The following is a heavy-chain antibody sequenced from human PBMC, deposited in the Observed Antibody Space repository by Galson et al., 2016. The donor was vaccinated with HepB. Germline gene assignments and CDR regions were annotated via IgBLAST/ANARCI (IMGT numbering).Heavy chain of an antibody. CDR1: GYTFSDYW. Sequence: QSGAEVKKPGESLQISCKGSGYTFSDYWIGWVRQMPGKGLEWMGIIYPGDSDTRYGPSFQGQVTISADKSISTVYLQWSSLKASDTAMYYCARQGQHNYYYYMDVWGKGTTVTVSS. CDR2: IYPGDSDT. D-gene: IGHD1-1*01. CDR3: ARQGQHNYYYYMDV. J-gene: IGHJ6*03. V-gene: IGHV5-51*01.